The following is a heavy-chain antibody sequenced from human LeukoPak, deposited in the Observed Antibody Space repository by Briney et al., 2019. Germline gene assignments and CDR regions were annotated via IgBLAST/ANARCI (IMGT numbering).Heavy chain of an antibody. CDR1: GFTFSTYW. V-gene: IGHV3-21*04. CDR3: AKGLFSAFDKYLDS. J-gene: IGHJ4*02. Sequence: GGSLRLSCAASGFTFSTYWMHWVRQAPGKGLEWVSLISDTSSDINYAESVRGRFTISRDNAKNSLFLQMDSLRVEDTAIYYCAKGLFSAFDKYLDSWGQGTLVTVSS. CDR2: ISDTSSDI. D-gene: IGHD5-12*01.